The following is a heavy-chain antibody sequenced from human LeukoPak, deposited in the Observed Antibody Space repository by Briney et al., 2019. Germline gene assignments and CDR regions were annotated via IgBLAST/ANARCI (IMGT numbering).Heavy chain of an antibody. CDR3: TRAGGTVELY. J-gene: IGHJ4*02. V-gene: IGHV3-49*04. Sequence: GGSLRLSCAASGFTFSSYWMSWVRQAPGKGLEWVGFLRSKGYGGTTEYAASVKGRFTISRDDSKSIAYLQMNSLKIEDTAVYYCTRAGGTVELYWGQGTLVTVSS. D-gene: IGHD1-7*01. CDR2: LRSKGYGGTT. CDR1: GFTFSSYW.